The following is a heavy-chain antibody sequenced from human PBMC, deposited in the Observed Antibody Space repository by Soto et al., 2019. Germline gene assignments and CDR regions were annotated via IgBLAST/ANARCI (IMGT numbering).Heavy chain of an antibody. J-gene: IGHJ5*02. Sequence: SETLSLTCAVYGGSFSGYYWSWIRQPPGKGLEWIGELNHSGSTNYNPSLKSRVTISVHTSKNQFSLKLSSVTAADTAVYYCARGRRYSTLIRWWFDPWGQGTLVTVSS. D-gene: IGHD5-18*01. CDR3: ARGRRYSTLIRWWFDP. CDR2: LNHSGST. V-gene: IGHV4-34*01. CDR1: GGSFSGYY.